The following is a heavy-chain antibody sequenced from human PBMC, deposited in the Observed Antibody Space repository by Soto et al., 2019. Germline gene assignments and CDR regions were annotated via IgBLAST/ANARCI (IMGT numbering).Heavy chain of an antibody. CDR2: IYYSGGT. V-gene: IGHV4-31*03. CDR3: ARDPGSHGSGSYLSRVDV. CDR1: GGSISSGGYY. Sequence: NPSETLSLTCTVSGGSISSGGYYWSWIRQHPGKGLEWIGYIYYSGGTYYNPSLKSRVTISVDTSKNQFSLKLSSVTAADTAVYYCARDPGSHGSGSYLSRVDVWGQGTTVTVSS. J-gene: IGHJ6*02. D-gene: IGHD3-10*01.